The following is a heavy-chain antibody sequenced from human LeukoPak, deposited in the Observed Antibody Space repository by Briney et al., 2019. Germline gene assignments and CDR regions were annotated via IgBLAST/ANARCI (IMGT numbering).Heavy chain of an antibody. CDR1: GFTFGSYS. D-gene: IGHD2-15*01. V-gene: IGHV3-21*01. Sequence: PGGSLRLSCAASGFTFGSYSMNWVRQAPGKGLEWVSSISSSSSYIYYADSVKGRFTISRDNAKNSLYLQMNSLRAEDTAVYYCARDGMVVAATPVWFDPWGQGTLVTVSS. CDR3: ARDGMVVAATPVWFDP. J-gene: IGHJ5*02. CDR2: ISSSSSYI.